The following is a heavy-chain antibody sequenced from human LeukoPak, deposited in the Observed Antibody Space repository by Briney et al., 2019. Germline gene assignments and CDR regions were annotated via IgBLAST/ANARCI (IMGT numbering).Heavy chain of an antibody. CDR2: INHSGST. V-gene: IGHV4-34*01. D-gene: IGHD2-8*01. CDR1: GGSFSGYY. J-gene: IGHJ6*03. Sequence: SETLSLTCAVYGGSFSGYYRSWIRQPPGKGLEWIGEINHSGSTNHNPSLKSRVTISVDTSKNQFSLKLSSVTAADTAVYYCARGHRYCTNGICYKRTPSYYYYHMDVWGKGTTVTVSS. CDR3: ARGHRYCTNGICYKRTPSYYYYHMDV.